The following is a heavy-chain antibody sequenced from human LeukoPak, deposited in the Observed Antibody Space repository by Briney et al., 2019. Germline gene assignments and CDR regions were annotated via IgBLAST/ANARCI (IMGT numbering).Heavy chain of an antibody. CDR1: GFTFSDHY. CDR3: ARDRLWWYFDL. Sequence: PGGSLRLSCATSGFTFSDHYLDWVRQAPGKGLEWVGRTRNKANSYTTQYAASVKGRFTISRDDSKNMLYLQMNSLKTEDTAVYYCARDRLWWYFDLWGRGTLVTVSS. J-gene: IGHJ2*01. V-gene: IGHV3-72*01. D-gene: IGHD5-18*01. CDR2: TRNKANSYTT.